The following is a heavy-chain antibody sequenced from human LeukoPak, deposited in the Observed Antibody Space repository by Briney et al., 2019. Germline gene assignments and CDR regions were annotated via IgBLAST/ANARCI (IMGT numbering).Heavy chain of an antibody. Sequence: SETLSLTCAVSGGSISSGGYSWSWIRQPPGKGLEWIGYIYYSGSTNYNPSLKSRVTISVDTSKNQFSLKLSSVTAADTAVYYCARGYSSIVVVPAAIYDYWGQGTLVTVSS. CDR3: ARGYSSIVVVPAAIYDY. J-gene: IGHJ4*02. CDR1: GGSISSGGYS. D-gene: IGHD2-2*01. CDR2: IYYSGST. V-gene: IGHV4-61*08.